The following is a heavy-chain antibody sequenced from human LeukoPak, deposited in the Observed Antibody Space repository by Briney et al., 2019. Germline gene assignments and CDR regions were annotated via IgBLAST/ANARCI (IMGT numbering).Heavy chain of an antibody. D-gene: IGHD1-26*01. Sequence: SETLSLTCTVSGDSVSRGSYYWTWIRQPPGKGLEWIGYMYYGGSTNYNPSLKSRVTISVDTSKNQFSLKLSSVTAADTAVYYCARSHGSGSYYGLDSWGQGIPVTVSS. CDR2: MYYGGST. CDR3: ARSHGSGSYYGLDS. CDR1: GDSVSRGSYY. J-gene: IGHJ4*02. V-gene: IGHV4-61*01.